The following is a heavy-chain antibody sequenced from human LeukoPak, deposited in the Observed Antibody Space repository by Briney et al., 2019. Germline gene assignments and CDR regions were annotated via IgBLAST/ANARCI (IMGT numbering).Heavy chain of an antibody. Sequence: SETLSLTCTVSGGSINSYYWSWIRQPPGKGLEWIGYIYYSGTTNYNPSLKSRVTISIDTSKNQFSLKLSSVTAADTAVYHCARGAAGYSYGDQAYDYWGQGTLVTVSS. CDR1: GGSINSYY. J-gene: IGHJ4*02. CDR2: IYYSGTT. V-gene: IGHV4-59*01. CDR3: ARGAAGYSYGDQAYDY. D-gene: IGHD5-18*01.